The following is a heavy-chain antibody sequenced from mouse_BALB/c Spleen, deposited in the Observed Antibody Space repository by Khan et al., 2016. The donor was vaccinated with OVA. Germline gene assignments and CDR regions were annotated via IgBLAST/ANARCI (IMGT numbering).Heavy chain of an antibody. J-gene: IGHJ4*01. V-gene: IGHV2-2*02. CDR2: IWSGGST. Sequence: QVRLQQSGPGLVQPSQSLSITCTVSGFSLTSYGVHWVRQSPGKGLEWLGVIWSGGSTDYNAAFISRLSISKDNSKSQVFFKMNSLQANDTAIYYCARNWNWDYYAMDYWGQGTSVTVSS. D-gene: IGHD4-1*01. CDR1: GFSLTSYG. CDR3: ARNWNWDYYAMDY.